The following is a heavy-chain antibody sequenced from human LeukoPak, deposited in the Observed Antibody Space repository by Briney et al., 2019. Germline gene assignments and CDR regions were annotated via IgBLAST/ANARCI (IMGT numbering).Heavy chain of an antibody. CDR1: GGSISSYY. CDR3: ARRERYSGSYGYYYYMDV. CDR2: IYYSGST. V-gene: IGHV4-59*08. J-gene: IGHJ6*03. D-gene: IGHD1-26*01. Sequence: SETLSLTRTVSGGSISSYYWSWIRQPPGQGLEWIGYIYYSGSTNYNPSLKSRVTISVDTSKNQFSLKLSSVTAADTAVYYCARRERYSGSYGYYYYMDVWGKGTTVTVSS.